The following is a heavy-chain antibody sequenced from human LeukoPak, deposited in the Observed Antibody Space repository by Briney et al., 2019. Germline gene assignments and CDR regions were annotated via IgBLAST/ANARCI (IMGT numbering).Heavy chain of an antibody. J-gene: IGHJ4*02. CDR2: IKHDGSEK. CDR3: ARALSHCLDY. CDR1: GFNFSNYW. Sequence: EGSQRLCCVVSGFNFSNYWMNWVRQAPGKGLEWVANIKHDGSEKYYVDSVKGRFSISRDNAKKSLYLQMNSLRAEDTAVYYCARALSHCLDYWGQGTLVTLSS. D-gene: IGHD3-16*01. V-gene: IGHV3-7*01.